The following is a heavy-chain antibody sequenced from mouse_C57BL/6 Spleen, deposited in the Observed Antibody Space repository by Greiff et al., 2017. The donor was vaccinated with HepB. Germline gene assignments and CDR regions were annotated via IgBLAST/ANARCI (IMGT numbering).Heavy chain of an antibody. J-gene: IGHJ3*01. V-gene: IGHV1-69*01. CDR3: ATGTDWFAY. D-gene: IGHD4-1*01. CDR2: IDPSDSYT. Sequence: QVQLQQSGAELVMPGASVKLSCKASGYTFTSYWMHWVKQRPGQGLEWIGEIDPSDSYTNYNQKFKGKSTLTVDKSSSTAYMQLSSLTSEDSAVYYCATGTDWFAYWGQGTLVTVSA. CDR1: GYTFTSYW.